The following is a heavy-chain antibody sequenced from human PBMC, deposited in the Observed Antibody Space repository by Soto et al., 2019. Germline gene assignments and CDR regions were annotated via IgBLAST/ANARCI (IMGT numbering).Heavy chain of an antibody. D-gene: IGHD6-6*01. CDR1: GFTFSNAW. V-gene: IGHV3-15*01. J-gene: IGHJ4*02. CDR3: TTDSGYRSSSLYFHY. Sequence: EVQLVESGGGLVKPGGSLRLSCAASGFTFSNAWMTWVRQAPGKGLEWVGRIKSKTDGGTIDYAAPVKGRFTVSMEDSETTLYLQMNSLKTEDTAVYYCTTDSGYRSSSLYFHYWGQGTQVTVSS. CDR2: IKSKTDGGTI.